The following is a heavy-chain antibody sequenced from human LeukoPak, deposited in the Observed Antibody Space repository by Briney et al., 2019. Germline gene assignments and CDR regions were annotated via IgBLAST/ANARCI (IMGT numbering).Heavy chain of an antibody. CDR3: ARQSSIAAPYYYYGMDV. CDR1: GGSISSSSYY. V-gene: IGHV4-39*01. CDR2: IYYSGST. J-gene: IGHJ6*02. D-gene: IGHD6-6*01. Sequence: SQTLSLTCTVSGGSISSSSYYWGWIRQPPGTGLEWIGSIYYSGSTYYNPSLKSRVTISVDTSKNQFSLKLSSVTAADTAVYYCARQSSIAAPYYYYGMDVWGQGTTVTVSS.